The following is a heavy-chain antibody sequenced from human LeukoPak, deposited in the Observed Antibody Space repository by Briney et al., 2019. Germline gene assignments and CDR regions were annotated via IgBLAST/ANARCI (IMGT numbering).Heavy chain of an antibody. V-gene: IGHV5-51*01. CDR3: ARPSSSWYDNFDY. D-gene: IGHD6-13*01. CDR1: GYSFTNYW. J-gene: IGHJ4*02. CDR2: IYPGDSDT. Sequence: GESLKISCKGSGYSFTNYWIGWVRQMPGKGLECMGVIYPGDSDTRYSPSFQGQVTISADKSISTAYLQWSSLKASDTALYYCARPSSSWYDNFDYWGQGTLVTVSS.